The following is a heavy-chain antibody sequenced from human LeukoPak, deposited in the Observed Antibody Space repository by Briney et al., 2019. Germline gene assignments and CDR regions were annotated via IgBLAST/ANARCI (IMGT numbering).Heavy chain of an antibody. CDR3: ATATRIAAAGTFDP. CDR2: IYHSGST. V-gene: IGHV4-4*02. J-gene: IGHJ5*02. CDR1: GGSISSISW. Sequence: SETLSLTCAVSGGSISSISWWSWVRQPPGKGLEWIGEIYHSGSTNYNPSLKSRVTISVDKSKNQFSLKLTSVTAADTAVYYCATATRIAAAGTFDPWGQGTLVTVSS. D-gene: IGHD6-13*01.